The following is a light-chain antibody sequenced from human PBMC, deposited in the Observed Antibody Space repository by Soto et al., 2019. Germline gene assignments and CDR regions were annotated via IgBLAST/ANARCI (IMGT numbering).Light chain of an antibody. Sequence: ERVLPQSPGTLSLSPGERATLSCRASQSVSSSYLAWYQQNPGQAPRLLIYGASSRATGIPDRLSGSGSGTDFTLTISSLEHEDLAVYYCHQYGSSPRTFGQGTKVEI. CDR3: HQYGSSPRT. J-gene: IGKJ1*01. V-gene: IGKV3-20*01. CDR2: GAS. CDR1: QSVSSSY.